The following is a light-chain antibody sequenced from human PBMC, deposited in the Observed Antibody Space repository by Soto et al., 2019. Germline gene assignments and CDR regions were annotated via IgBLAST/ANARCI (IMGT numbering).Light chain of an antibody. CDR2: EVF. J-gene: IGLJ1*01. CDR3: SSYTTSNTLYV. V-gene: IGLV2-14*01. CDR1: NSDVGGYNY. Sequence: SALTQPASVSGSPGQTITIPCTGTNSDVGGYNYVSWYQHHPGKAPKLMIYEVFNRPSGVSSRFSGSKSGITASLTISGLQAEDEADYYCSSYTTSNTLYVFGTGTKVTVL.